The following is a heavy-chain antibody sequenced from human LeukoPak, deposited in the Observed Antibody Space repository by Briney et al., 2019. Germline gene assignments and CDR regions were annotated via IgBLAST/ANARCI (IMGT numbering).Heavy chain of an antibody. J-gene: IGHJ4*02. D-gene: IGHD3-10*01. Sequence: GGSLRLSCQASGFTFSNYAMSWVRQAPGKGLEWVSSINPDGGGSFFADSVKGRLTISRDDSRSVVYLQMNSLSAEDTAVYYCARSGVATCHYWRQGILVTVSP. V-gene: IGHV3-23*01. CDR3: ARSGVATCHY. CDR2: INPDGGGS. CDR1: GFTFSNYA.